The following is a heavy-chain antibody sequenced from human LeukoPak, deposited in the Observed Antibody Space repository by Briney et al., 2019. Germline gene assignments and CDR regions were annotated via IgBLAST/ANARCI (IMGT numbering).Heavy chain of an antibody. CDR2: IIPMFGTP. J-gene: IGHJ4*02. D-gene: IGHD3-22*01. CDR3: ARAPLGPGFYYESTGYYYFDC. Sequence: SVKVSCKASGGTSTTYAINWVRQAPGQGLEWMGGIIPMFGTPHYAQKFQGRVTIIADESMGTAYMDLSSLRSSDTAVYFCARAPLGPGFYYESTGYYYFDCWGQGSLVTVSS. V-gene: IGHV1-69*13. CDR1: GGTSTTYA.